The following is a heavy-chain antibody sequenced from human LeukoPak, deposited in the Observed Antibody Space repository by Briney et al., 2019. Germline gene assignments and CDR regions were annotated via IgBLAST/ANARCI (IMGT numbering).Heavy chain of an antibody. Sequence: AGGSLRLSCAASGFTFSSYSMNWVRQAPGKGLEWVSSISSSSSYIYYADSVKGRFTISRDNAKNSLYLQMNSLRAEDTAVYYCARSSGYDWVSGYWGQGTLVTVSS. CDR3: ARSSGYDWVSGY. CDR2: ISSSSSYI. CDR1: GFTFSSYS. D-gene: IGHD5-12*01. J-gene: IGHJ4*02. V-gene: IGHV3-21*01.